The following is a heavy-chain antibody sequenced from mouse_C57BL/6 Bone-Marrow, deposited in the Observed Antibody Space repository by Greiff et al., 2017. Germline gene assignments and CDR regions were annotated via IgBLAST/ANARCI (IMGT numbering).Heavy chain of an antibody. Sequence: QVQLQQPGAELVKPGASVKLSCKASGYTFTSYWMHWVKQRPGRGLKWIGRIDPNSGGTKYNEKFKSKATLTVDKPSSTAYMQLSSLTSEDSAVYYCARTDGPTLCWYFDVWGTGTTVTVSS. CDR2: IDPNSGGT. D-gene: IGHD2-3*01. V-gene: IGHV1-72*01. CDR3: ARTDGPTLCWYFDV. J-gene: IGHJ1*03. CDR1: GYTFTSYW.